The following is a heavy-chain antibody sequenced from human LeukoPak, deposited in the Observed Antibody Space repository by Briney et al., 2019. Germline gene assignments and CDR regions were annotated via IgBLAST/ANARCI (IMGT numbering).Heavy chain of an antibody. J-gene: IGHJ4*02. CDR3: ARVRGPYGSGTTYYFDY. D-gene: IGHD3-10*01. V-gene: IGHV3-21*01. CDR1: GFTFSSYS. CDR2: ISSSSSYI. Sequence: GGPLRLSCAASGFTFSSYSMNWVRQAPGKGLEWVSSISSSSSYIYYADSVKGRFTISRDNAKNSLYLQMNSLRAEDTAVYYCARVRGPYGSGTTYYFDYWGQGTLVTVSS.